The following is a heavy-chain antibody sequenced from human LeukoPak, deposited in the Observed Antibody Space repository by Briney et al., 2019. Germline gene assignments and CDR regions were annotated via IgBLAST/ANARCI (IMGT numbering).Heavy chain of an antibody. CDR1: GYSLISTFY. CDR3: ARVSDDEYGGNSGAMYFES. V-gene: IGHV4-38-2*02. D-gene: IGHD4-23*01. J-gene: IGHJ4*02. Sequence: PSETLSLTCTVSGYSLISTFYWGWIRQSPGKGLEWIGNIYHSGSTYSGPPLRSRVTISVDTSKNQFSLKLQSVTAADTALYYCARVSDDEYGGNSGAMYFESWGQGTLVTVSS. CDR2: IYHSGST.